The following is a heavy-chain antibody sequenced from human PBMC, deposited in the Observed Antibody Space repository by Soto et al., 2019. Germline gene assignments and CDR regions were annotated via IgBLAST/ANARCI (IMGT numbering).Heavy chain of an antibody. V-gene: IGHV4-59*01. CDR1: GGSISSYY. J-gene: IGHJ5*02. CDR3: ARDLGYSSGWGSWFDP. CDR2: IYYSGST. Sequence: SATLALTCTVSGGSISSYYWSWIRQPPGKGLEWIGYIYYSGSTNYNPSLKSRVTISVDTSKNQFPLKLSSVTAADTAVYYCARDLGYSSGWGSWFDPWGQGTLVTVSS. D-gene: IGHD6-19*01.